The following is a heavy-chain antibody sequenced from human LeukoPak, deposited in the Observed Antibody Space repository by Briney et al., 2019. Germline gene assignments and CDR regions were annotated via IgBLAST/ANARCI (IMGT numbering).Heavy chain of an antibody. CDR2: IYYSGST. V-gene: IGHV4-59*01. CDR1: GGSINNYY. D-gene: IGHD3-9*01. CDR3: AREGTGLVIITASFDY. J-gene: IGHJ4*02. Sequence: PSETLSLTCTVSGGSINNYYWSWIRQPPGKGLEWIGYIYYSGSTNYNPSLKSRVTISVDTSKNQFSLKLSSVTAADTAVYYCAREGTGLVIITASFDYWGQGILVTVSS.